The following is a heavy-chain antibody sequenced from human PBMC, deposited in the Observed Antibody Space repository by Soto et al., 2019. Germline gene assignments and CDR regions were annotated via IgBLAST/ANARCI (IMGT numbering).Heavy chain of an antibody. V-gene: IGHV4-4*02. D-gene: IGHD3-22*01. J-gene: IGHJ4*02. CDR1: GGSISSSNW. Sequence: SETLSLTCAVSGGSISSSNWWSWVRQPPGKGLEWIGEIYHSGSTNYNPSLKSRVTISVDKSKNRFSLKLSSVTAADTAVYYCAARPVTYYYDSSGYPRSPFDYWGQGTLVTVSS. CDR2: IYHSGST. CDR3: AARPVTYYYDSSGYPRSPFDY.